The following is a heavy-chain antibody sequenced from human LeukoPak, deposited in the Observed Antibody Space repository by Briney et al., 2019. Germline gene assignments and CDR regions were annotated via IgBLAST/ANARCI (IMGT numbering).Heavy chain of an antibody. V-gene: IGHV3-30*02. J-gene: IGHJ4*02. CDR3: ATPTVTTTDY. CDR1: GFTFSSYG. D-gene: IGHD4-17*01. Sequence: GGSLRLSCAASGFTFSSYGILWVRQAPGKGLEWVAFIQYDGSDKYYADSVKGRFTISRDNSKNTLYLQMNSLRAEDTAVYYCATPTVTTTDYWGQGTLVTVSS. CDR2: IQYDGSDK.